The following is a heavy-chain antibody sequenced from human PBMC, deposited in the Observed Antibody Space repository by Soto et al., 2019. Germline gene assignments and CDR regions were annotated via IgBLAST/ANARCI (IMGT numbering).Heavy chain of an antibody. V-gene: IGHV3-7*01. CDR2: IKGDGSEK. CDR1: GFTFNSYW. CDR3: AREGRGYCSSTTCPGI. Sequence: VQLVESGGGLVQPGGSLRLSCVASGFTFNSYWMSWVRQAPGKGLEWVANIKGDGSEKYYVDSVKGRFTISRDNAKNSLYLQMDSVRAEDKAVYYCAREGRGYCSSTTCPGIWGQGTLVTVSS. D-gene: IGHD2-2*01. J-gene: IGHJ4*02.